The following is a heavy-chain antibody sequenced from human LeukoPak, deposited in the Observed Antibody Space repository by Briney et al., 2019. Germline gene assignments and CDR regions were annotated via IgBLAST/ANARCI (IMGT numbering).Heavy chain of an antibody. D-gene: IGHD4-11*01. CDR3: ARDYPYSYYMNV. Sequence: GGSLRLSCAASGFTFSSYAMSWVRQAPRKGLEWVSGITGSGSTTYYADSVKGRFTISRDNSKNTLYLQMNSPRAEDTAAYYCARDYPYSYYMNVWGNGTTVTVSS. CDR2: ITGSGSTT. V-gene: IGHV3-23*01. J-gene: IGHJ6*03. CDR1: GFTFSSYA.